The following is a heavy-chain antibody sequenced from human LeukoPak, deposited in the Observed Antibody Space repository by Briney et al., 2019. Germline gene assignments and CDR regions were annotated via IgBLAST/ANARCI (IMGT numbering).Heavy chain of an antibody. J-gene: IGHJ6*02. D-gene: IGHD3-22*01. CDR1: GRSISTGTYY. Sequence: TTSETLSLTCTVSGRSISTGTYYWSWLRQPAGKGLEWIGHIYTSGNTYYSPSPKSRVTISLDTSKNQFSLKLSSVTAADTAVYYCARDRSSSYYGIDVWGQGTTVTVSS. CDR2: IYTSGNT. CDR3: ARDRSSSYYGIDV. V-gene: IGHV4-61*09.